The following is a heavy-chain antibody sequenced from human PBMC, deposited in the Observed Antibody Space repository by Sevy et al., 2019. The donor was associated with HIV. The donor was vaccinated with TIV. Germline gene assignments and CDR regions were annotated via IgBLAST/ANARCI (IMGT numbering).Heavy chain of an antibody. D-gene: IGHD3-22*01. CDR3: ARVPPYYDSHVSDF. CDR1: GFTFSSHS. CDR2: ISGTGNTI. Sequence: GGSLRLSCAASGFTFSSHSMNWVRQTPGKGLEWISYISGTGNTIYYADSVKGRFTISRDNAKNSLYLQLKSLRDEDTAIYYCARVPPYYDSHVSDFWGQGSLVTVSS. J-gene: IGHJ4*02. V-gene: IGHV3-48*02.